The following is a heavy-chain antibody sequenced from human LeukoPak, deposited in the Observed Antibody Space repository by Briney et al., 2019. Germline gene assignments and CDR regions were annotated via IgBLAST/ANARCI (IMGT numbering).Heavy chain of an antibody. D-gene: IGHD3-3*01. CDR1: GGSISSGSYY. V-gene: IGHV4-61*02. CDR2: IYTSGST. CDR3: ARVPGRTYYDFWSGYYGAFDI. Sequence: SETLSLTCTVSGGSISSGSYYWSWIRQPAGKGLEWIGRIYTSGSTNYNPSLKSRVTISVDTSKNQFSLKLSSVTAADTAVYYCARVPGRTYYDFWSGYYGAFDIWGQGTMVTVSS. J-gene: IGHJ3*02.